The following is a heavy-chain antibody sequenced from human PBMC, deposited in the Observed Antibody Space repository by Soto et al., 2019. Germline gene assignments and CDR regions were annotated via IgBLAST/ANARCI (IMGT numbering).Heavy chain of an antibody. CDR2: ISPHKDDT. J-gene: IGHJ4*02. CDR1: GYTFSSIG. CDR3: VRDLDGSGSYYTNY. D-gene: IGHD3-10*01. V-gene: IGHV1-18*01. Sequence: ASVKVSCKTSGYTFSSIGISWVRQAPGQGLEWMGWISPHKDDTYYAQRLQGRVTMTTDTSTSTAYMELRSLRSDDTAVYFCVRDLDGSGSYYTNYWGQGTLVTVSS.